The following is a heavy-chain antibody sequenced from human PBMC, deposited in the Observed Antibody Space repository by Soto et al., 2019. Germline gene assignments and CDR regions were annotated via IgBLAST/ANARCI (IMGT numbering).Heavy chain of an antibody. CDR1: GFTFRSYG. D-gene: IGHD5-18*01. CDR3: AAGYSYGDW. V-gene: IGHV3-30*03. J-gene: IGHJ4*02. Sequence: QVQLVESGGGVVQPGRSLRLSCAASGFTFRSYGMHWVRQAPGKGLEWVTLISHDGSSQFYADSVKGRFTISRDNSKNTLFLQMNSLRDEDTAVYYCAAGYSYGDWWGQGTLVTVFS. CDR2: ISHDGSSQ.